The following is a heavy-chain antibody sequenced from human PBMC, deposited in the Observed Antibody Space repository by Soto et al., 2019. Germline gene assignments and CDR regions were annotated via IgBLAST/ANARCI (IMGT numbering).Heavy chain of an antibody. D-gene: IGHD6-13*01. CDR3: AISDRIAAAGYWFDP. CDR1: GFTFSSYA. Sequence: GGSLRLSCAASGFTFSSYAMSWVRQAPGKGLEWASAISGSGGSTYYADSVKGRFTISRDNSKNTLYLQMNSLRAEDTAVYYCAISDRIAAAGYWFDPWGQGTLVTVSS. J-gene: IGHJ5*02. V-gene: IGHV3-23*01. CDR2: ISGSGGST.